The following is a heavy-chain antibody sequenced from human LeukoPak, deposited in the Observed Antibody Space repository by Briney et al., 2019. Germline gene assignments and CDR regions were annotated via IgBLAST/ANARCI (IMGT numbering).Heavy chain of an antibody. CDR2: INTNTGNP. D-gene: IGHD6-13*01. Sequence: ASVKVSCKASGYTFTSYAMNWVRQAPGQGLEWMGWINTNTGNPTYAQGFTGRFVFSLDTSVSTAYLQISSLKAEDTAVYYCASDSSSGGDDAFDIWGQGTMVTVSS. J-gene: IGHJ3*02. CDR1: GYTFTSYA. CDR3: ASDSSSGGDDAFDI. V-gene: IGHV7-4-1*02.